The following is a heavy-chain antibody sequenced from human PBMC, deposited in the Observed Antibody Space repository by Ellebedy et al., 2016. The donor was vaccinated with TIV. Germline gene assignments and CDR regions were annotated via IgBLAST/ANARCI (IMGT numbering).Heavy chain of an antibody. V-gene: IGHV3-23*01. Sequence: GESLKISCAASGFTFSSYAMSWVRQAPGKGLEWVSTTSNTGSRTYYADSVEGRFIISRDNSKKTLYLQMNSLRADDTTVYYCAKGRGGGSDSSAPRYYFDYWGLGTLVTVSS. D-gene: IGHD3-22*01. CDR1: GFTFSSYA. CDR2: TSNTGSRT. J-gene: IGHJ4*02. CDR3: AKGRGGGSDSSAPRYYFDY.